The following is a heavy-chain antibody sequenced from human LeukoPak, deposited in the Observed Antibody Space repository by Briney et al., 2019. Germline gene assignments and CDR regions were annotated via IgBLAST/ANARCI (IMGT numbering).Heavy chain of an antibody. CDR2: IYTSGST. D-gene: IGHD6-19*01. J-gene: IGHJ5*02. Sequence: SETLSLTCTVSGGSISSYYWSWIRQPAGKGLEWIGRIYTSGSTNYNPSLKSRVTMSVDTSKNQFSLKLSSVTAADTAVYYCAREGLTGYSSGWYPNWFDPWGQGTLVTVSS. V-gene: IGHV4-4*07. CDR1: GGSISSYY. CDR3: AREGLTGYSSGWYPNWFDP.